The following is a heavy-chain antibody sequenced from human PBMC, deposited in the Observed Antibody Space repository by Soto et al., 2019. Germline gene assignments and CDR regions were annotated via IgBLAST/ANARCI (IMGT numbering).Heavy chain of an antibody. D-gene: IGHD6-19*01. Sequence: PSETLSLTCAVSSGSISSSNWWSWVRQPPGKGLEWIGEIYHSGSTNYNPSLKSRVTISVDKSKNQFSLKLSSVTAADTAVYYCASSSGWYGAPYYWGQGTLVTVSS. J-gene: IGHJ4*02. CDR3: ASSSGWYGAPYY. CDR2: IYHSGST. V-gene: IGHV4-4*02. CDR1: SGSISSSNW.